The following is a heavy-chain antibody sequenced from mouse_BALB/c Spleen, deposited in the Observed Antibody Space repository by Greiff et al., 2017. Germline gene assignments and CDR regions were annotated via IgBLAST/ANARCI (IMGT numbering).Heavy chain of an antibody. J-gene: IGHJ3*01. V-gene: IGHV10-1*02. Sequence: EADGGLVQPKGSLKLSCAASGFTFNTYAMNWVRQAPGKGLEWVARIRSKSNNYATYYADSVKDRFTISRDDSQSMLYLQMNNLKTEDTAMYYCVRQGEAYWGQGTLVTVSA. CDR3: VRQGEAY. CDR2: IRSKSNNYAT. CDR1: GFTFNTYA.